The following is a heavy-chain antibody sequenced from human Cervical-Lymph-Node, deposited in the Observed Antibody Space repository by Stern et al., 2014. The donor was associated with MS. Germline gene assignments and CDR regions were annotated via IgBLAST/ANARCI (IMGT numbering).Heavy chain of an antibody. CDR3: ARDSMVRGVTTYYFDY. V-gene: IGHV3-33*01. D-gene: IGHD3-10*01. CDR2: IWYDGSNK. Sequence: QVQLVESGGGVVQPGRSLRLSCAASGFTFSSYGMHWVRQAPGKGLEWVAVIWYDGSNKYYADSVKGRFTISRDNSKNTLYLQMNSLRAEDTAVYYCARDSMVRGVTTYYFDYWGQGTLVTVSS. CDR1: GFTFSSYG. J-gene: IGHJ4*02.